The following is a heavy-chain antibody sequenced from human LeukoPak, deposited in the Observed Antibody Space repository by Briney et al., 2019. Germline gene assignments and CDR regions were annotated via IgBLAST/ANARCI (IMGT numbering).Heavy chain of an antibody. CDR1: GYTFTGYY. CDR3: ARVPRGTGSYFVVDY. D-gene: IGHD1-26*01. CDR2: INPNSGGT. V-gene: IGHV1-2*04. J-gene: IGHJ4*02. Sequence: ASVKVSCKASGYTFTGYYMHWVRQAPGQGLEWMGWINPNSGGTNYAQKFQGWVTMTRDTSITTAYMELSRLTSDDTAVYFCARVPRGTGSYFVVDYWGQGTLVTVSS.